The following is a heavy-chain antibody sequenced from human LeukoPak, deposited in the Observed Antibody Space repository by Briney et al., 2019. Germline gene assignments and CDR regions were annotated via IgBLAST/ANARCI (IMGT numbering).Heavy chain of an antibody. D-gene: IGHD4-17*01. CDR2: MNPNSGNT. CDR3: ARAPNQDDYGDYGTDDFDI. V-gene: IGHV1-8*03. J-gene: IGHJ3*02. CDR1: GYTFTSYD. Sequence: ASVKLSCAASGYTFTSYDMNWVRQATGQGLEWMGWMNPNSGNTGYAQKFQGRVTITRHTSINTAYMELSSLRSEDTAVYYCARAPNQDDYGDYGTDDFDIWGQGTMVTVSS.